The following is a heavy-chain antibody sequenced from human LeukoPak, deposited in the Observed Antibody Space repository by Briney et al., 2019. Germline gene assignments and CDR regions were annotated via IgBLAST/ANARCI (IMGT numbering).Heavy chain of an antibody. CDR2: ISSSGSTI. Sequence: GGSLRLSCAASGFTFSSYSMNWVRQAPGKGLEWVSSISSSGSTIYYADSVKGRFTISRDNAKNSLYLQMNSLRAEDTAVYYCARDYGGSSPFDYWGQGTLVTVSS. CDR1: GFTFSSYS. D-gene: IGHD4-23*01. V-gene: IGHV3-48*04. CDR3: ARDYGGSSPFDY. J-gene: IGHJ4*02.